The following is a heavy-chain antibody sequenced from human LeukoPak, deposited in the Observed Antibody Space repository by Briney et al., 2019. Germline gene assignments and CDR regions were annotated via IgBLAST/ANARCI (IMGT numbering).Heavy chain of an antibody. CDR2: ISYDGSNK. Sequence: GGSLRLSCAASGFTFSSYAMHWVRQAPGKGLEWVAVISYDGSNKYYADSVKGRFTISRDNSKNTLYLQMNSLRAEDTAVYYCARSGYCGGDCYHYGMDVWGQGTTVTVSS. CDR1: GFTFSSYA. J-gene: IGHJ6*02. D-gene: IGHD2-21*01. CDR3: ARSGYCGGDCYHYGMDV. V-gene: IGHV3-30-3*01.